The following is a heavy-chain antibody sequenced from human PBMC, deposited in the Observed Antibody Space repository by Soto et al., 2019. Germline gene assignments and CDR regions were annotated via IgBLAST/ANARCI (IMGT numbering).Heavy chain of an antibody. CDR2: IIPIFGTA. CDR3: ARGRRSVGVFDY. CDR1: GGTFSSYA. V-gene: IGHV1-69*13. D-gene: IGHD1-26*01. J-gene: IGHJ4*02. Sequence: ASVKVSCKASGGTFSSYAISWVRQAPGQGLEWMGGIIPIFGTANYAQKFQARVTITADESTSTAYMELSSLRSEDTAVYYCARGRRSVGVFDYWGQGTLVTVSS.